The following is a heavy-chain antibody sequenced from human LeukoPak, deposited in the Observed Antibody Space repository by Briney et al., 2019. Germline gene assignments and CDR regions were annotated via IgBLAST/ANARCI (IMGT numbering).Heavy chain of an antibody. J-gene: IGHJ5*02. CDR1: GGTFSSYA. CDR2: IIPIFGTA. Sequence: ASVKVSCKASGGTFSSYAISWVRQAPGQGLEWMGWIIPIFGTANYAQKFQGRVTITADESTSTAYMELSSLRSEDTAVYYCASNRIRVTTPPTEGFDPWGQGTLVTVSS. V-gene: IGHV1-69*13. D-gene: IGHD4-17*01. CDR3: ASNRIRVTTPPTEGFDP.